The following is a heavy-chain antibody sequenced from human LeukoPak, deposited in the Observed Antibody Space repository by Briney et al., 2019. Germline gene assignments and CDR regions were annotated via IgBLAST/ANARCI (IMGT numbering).Heavy chain of an antibody. J-gene: IGHJ4*02. Sequence: GESLKISCKGSGYSFTSYWIGWVRQMPGKGLEWLGIIYPGDSDTRYSPSFQGQVTISADKSISTAYLQWSSLKASDTAMYYCARFDGYSSGWGGYYFDYWGQGTLVTVS. D-gene: IGHD6-19*01. CDR2: IYPGDSDT. CDR1: GYSFTSYW. CDR3: ARFDGYSSGWGGYYFDY. V-gene: IGHV5-51*01.